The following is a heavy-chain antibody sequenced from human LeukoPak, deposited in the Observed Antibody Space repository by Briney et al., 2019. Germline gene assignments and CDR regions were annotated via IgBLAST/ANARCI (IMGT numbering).Heavy chain of an antibody. Sequence: SETLSLTCTVSGGSISSSSYYWGWIRQPPGKGLEWIGSIYYSGSTYYNPSLESRVTISVDTSKNQFSLKLSSVTAADTAVYYCAREAEAFDIWGQGTMVTVSS. CDR2: IYYSGST. J-gene: IGHJ3*02. CDR3: AREAEAFDI. V-gene: IGHV4-39*07. CDR1: GGSISSSSYY.